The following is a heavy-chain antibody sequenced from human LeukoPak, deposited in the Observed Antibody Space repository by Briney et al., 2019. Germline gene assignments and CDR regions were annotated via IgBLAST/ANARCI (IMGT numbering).Heavy chain of an antibody. CDR3: ARHRIIFISSSLYNWFDP. D-gene: IGHD6-13*01. V-gene: IGHV4-39*01. Sequence: SETLSLTCTVSGGSISSSSYYWGWIRQPPGKGPEWIGEINHSGSTNYNPSLKSRVTISVDTSKNQFSLKLSSVTAADTAVYYCARHRIIFISSSLYNWFDPWGQGTLVTVSS. CDR2: INHSGST. CDR1: GGSISSSSYY. J-gene: IGHJ5*02.